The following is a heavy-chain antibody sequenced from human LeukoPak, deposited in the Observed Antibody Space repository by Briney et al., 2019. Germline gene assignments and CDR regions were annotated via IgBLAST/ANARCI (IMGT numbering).Heavy chain of an antibody. J-gene: IGHJ4*02. V-gene: IGHV3-7*01. D-gene: IGHD3-9*01. CDR1: GFTFSSYW. Sequence: GGSLRLSCAASGFTFSSYWMSWVRQAPGKGLEWVANINQDGSEKYYVDSVKGRFTISRDNAKNSLYLQMNSLRAEDTAVYYCARGRFFDWSYYFDYWGRGTLVTVSS. CDR2: INQDGSEK. CDR3: ARGRFFDWSYYFDY.